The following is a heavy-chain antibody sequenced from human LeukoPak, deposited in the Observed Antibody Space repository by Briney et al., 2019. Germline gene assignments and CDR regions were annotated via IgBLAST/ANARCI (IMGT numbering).Heavy chain of an antibody. CDR1: GGSISSGDYY. D-gene: IGHD3-22*01. CDR3: ASKDNYYDSSGYWSYFDY. J-gene: IGHJ4*02. Sequence: SQTLSLTCTVSGGSISSGDYYWSWIRQPPGKGLEWIGYIYYSGSTYYNPSLKSRVTISVDTSKNQFSLKLSSVTAADTAVYYCASKDNYYDSSGYWSYFDYWGQGTLVTVSS. CDR2: IYYSGST. V-gene: IGHV4-30-4*08.